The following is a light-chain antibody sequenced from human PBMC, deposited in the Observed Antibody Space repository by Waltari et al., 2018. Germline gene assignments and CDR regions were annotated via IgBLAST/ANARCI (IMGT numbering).Light chain of an antibody. Sequence: EIIMTQSPATLSLLPGERATLSCRASQSVSSNLAWYQPKPCQAPRLLMFDVSILGTCVPARFSGSGSGTEFTLNISSLQSEDFAVYYCQHYDNWPPYTFGQGTKLEIK. CDR3: QHYDNWPPYT. V-gene: IGKV3-15*01. CDR2: DVS. J-gene: IGKJ2*01. CDR1: QSVSSN.